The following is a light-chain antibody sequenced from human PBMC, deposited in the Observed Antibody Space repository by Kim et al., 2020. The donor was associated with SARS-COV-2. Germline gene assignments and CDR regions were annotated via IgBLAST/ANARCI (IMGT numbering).Light chain of an antibody. CDR2: TAS. V-gene: IGKV3-20*01. CDR3: QQDDNPTRT. Sequence: APGGSATLSCRDSQNVRSSYLAWYQQKPGQAPRLLIYTASTRATGIPERFSGSGSGTYFTLTISRLEPEDFAVYYCQQDDNPTRTFGQGTKVDIK. CDR1: QNVRSSY. J-gene: IGKJ1*01.